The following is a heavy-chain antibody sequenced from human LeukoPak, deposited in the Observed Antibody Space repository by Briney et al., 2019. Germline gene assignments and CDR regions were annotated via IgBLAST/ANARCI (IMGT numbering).Heavy chain of an antibody. V-gene: IGHV4-34*09. Sequence: SETLSLTCAVYGGSFSGYYWSWIRQPPGKGLEWIGEINHSGSTYYNPSLKSRVTISVDTSKNQFSLKLSSVTAADTAVYYCARDTRSSMTAGGFDYWGQGTLVTVSS. CDR2: INHSGST. D-gene: IGHD2/OR15-2a*01. CDR3: ARDTRSSMTAGGFDY. J-gene: IGHJ4*02. CDR1: GGSFSGYY.